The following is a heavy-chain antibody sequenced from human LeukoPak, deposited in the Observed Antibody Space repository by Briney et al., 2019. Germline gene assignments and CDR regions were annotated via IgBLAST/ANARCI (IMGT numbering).Heavy chain of an antibody. Sequence: GASVKASCKASGYTFTSYGISWVRQAPGQGLEWMGWINTNTGNPTYAQGFTGRFVFSLDTSGSTAYLQISSLKAEDTAVYYCAREEWIQLSDWGQGTLVTVSS. V-gene: IGHV7-4-1*02. J-gene: IGHJ4*02. CDR1: GYTFTSYG. D-gene: IGHD5-18*01. CDR3: AREEWIQLSD. CDR2: INTNTGNP.